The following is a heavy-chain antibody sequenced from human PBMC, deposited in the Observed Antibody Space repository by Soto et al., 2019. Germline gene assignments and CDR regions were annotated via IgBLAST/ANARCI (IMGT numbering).Heavy chain of an antibody. CDR2: ISSSSSYI. CDR1: GFTFSSYS. J-gene: IGHJ6*03. CDR3: ARDSRGYNWNYYYYYMDV. Sequence: GGSLRLSCAASGFTFSSYSMNWVRQAPGKGLEWVSSISSSSSYIYYADSVKGRFTISRDNAKNSLYLQMNSLRAEDTAVYYCARDSRGYNWNYYYYYMDVWGKGTTVTVSS. D-gene: IGHD1-1*01. V-gene: IGHV3-21*01.